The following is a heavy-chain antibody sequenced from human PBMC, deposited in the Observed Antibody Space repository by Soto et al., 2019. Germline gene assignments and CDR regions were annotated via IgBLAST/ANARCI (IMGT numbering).Heavy chain of an antibody. Sequence: VPPSKTLSLTCTVSGGSIRSYYWNWIRQPPGKGLEWIGYIYYSGSTNYNPSLKSRVTISADTSKNQFSLKLSSVTVADTAVYYCARVYAYYFDFWGQGTLVTVSS. CDR2: IYYSGST. D-gene: IGHD2-8*01. V-gene: IGHV4-59*01. J-gene: IGHJ4*02. CDR3: ARVYAYYFDF. CDR1: GGSIRSYY.